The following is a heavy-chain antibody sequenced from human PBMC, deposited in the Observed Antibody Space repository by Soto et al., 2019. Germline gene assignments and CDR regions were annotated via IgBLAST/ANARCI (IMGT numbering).Heavy chain of an antibody. CDR1: GFTFSNAW. J-gene: IGHJ4*01. Sequence: GGSLRLSCAASGFTFSNAWINWVRQAPGKGLEWVGRVKSKNDGGTTDFAAPVKGRFAISRDDSKNMVYLEMNSLQTEDTAIYYCTIDSYMTHIIVRFNYLRHATLVPVS. D-gene: IGHD1-26*01. CDR2: VKSKNDGGTT. V-gene: IGHV3-15*07. CDR3: TIDSYMTHIIVRFNY.